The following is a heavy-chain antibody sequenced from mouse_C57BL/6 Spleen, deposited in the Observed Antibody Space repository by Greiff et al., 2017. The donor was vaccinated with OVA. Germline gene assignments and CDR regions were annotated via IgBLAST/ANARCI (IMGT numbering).Heavy chain of an antibody. CDR2: ISSGGSYT. CDR3: ASDRGFFDY. J-gene: IGHJ2*01. V-gene: IGHV5-6*01. D-gene: IGHD3-1*01. CDR1: GFTFSSYG. Sequence: EVKLMESGGDLVKPGGSLKLSCAASGFTFSSYGMSWVRQTPDKRLEWVATISSGGSYTYYPDSVKGRFTISRDNAKNTLYLQMSSLKSEDTAMYYCASDRGFFDYWGQGTTLTVSS.